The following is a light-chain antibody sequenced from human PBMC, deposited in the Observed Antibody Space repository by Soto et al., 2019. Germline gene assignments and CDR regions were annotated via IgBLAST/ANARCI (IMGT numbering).Light chain of an antibody. V-gene: IGKV3-20*01. J-gene: IGKJ1*01. CDR2: DAS. CDR3: QHYNSYSEA. CDR1: QTVRNNY. Sequence: EFVSTQSPGTLALSPGERATRSSRASQTVRNNYLAWYLQKPGQAPRLLIYDASSRATGIPDRFSGGGSGTDFTLTISSLQPDDFATYYCQHYNSYSEAFGQGTKVDI.